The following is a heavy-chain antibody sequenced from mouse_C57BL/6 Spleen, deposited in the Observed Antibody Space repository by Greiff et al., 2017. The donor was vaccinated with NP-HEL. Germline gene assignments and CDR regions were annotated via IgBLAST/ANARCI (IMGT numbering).Heavy chain of an antibody. V-gene: IGHV1-50*01. CDR1: GYTFTSYW. D-gene: IGHD2-1*01. J-gene: IGHJ4*01. CDR3: ANYGNYEDAMDY. CDR2: IDPSDSYT. Sequence: VQLQQPGAELVKPGASVKLSCKASGYTFTSYWMQWVKQRPGQGLEWIGEIDPSDSYTNYNQKFKGKATLTVDTSSSTAYMQLSSLTSEDSAVYYCANYGNYEDAMDYWGQGTSVTVSS.